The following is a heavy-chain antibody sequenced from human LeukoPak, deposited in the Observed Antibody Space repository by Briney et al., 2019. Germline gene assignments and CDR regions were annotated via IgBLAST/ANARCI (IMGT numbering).Heavy chain of an antibody. CDR2: ISSSGSTI. V-gene: IGHV3-48*03. Sequence: GGSLRLSCAASGFTFSSYEMNWVRQAPGKGLEWVSYISSSGSTIYYADSVKGRFTISRDNAKNSLYLQMNSLRAEDTAVYYCARVANGLVPDDYWGQGTLVTVSS. J-gene: IGHJ4*02. CDR3: ARVANGLVPDDY. CDR1: GFTFSSYE. D-gene: IGHD6-19*01.